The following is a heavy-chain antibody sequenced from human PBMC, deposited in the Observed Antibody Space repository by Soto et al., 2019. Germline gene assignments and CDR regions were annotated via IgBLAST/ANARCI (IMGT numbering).Heavy chain of an antibody. D-gene: IGHD3-3*01. V-gene: IGHV4-59*01. J-gene: IGHJ4*02. CDR2: IYYSGST. Sequence: SETLSLTCTVSGGSISSYYWSWIRQPPGKGLEWIGYIYYSGSTNYNPSLKSRVTISVDTSKNQFSLKLSSVTAADTAVYYCARALYYDFWSGYPTPLFDYWGQGTLVTVSS. CDR3: ARALYYDFWSGYPTPLFDY. CDR1: GGSISSYY.